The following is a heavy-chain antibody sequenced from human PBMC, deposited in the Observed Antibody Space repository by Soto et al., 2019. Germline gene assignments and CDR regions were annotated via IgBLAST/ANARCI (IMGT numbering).Heavy chain of an antibody. D-gene: IGHD5-18*01. CDR3: ARTTERQLWPYYYYGMDV. V-gene: IGHV1-2*02. J-gene: IGHJ6*02. CDR2: INPKSGGT. CDR1: GYTFTDYF. Sequence: ASVKVSCKASGYTFTDYFIHWFRQSPGQGLECLGWINPKSGGTNYAQRFQGRVTMTRDTSVSTAYMEVSRLRSDDTAVYYCARTTERQLWPYYYYGMDVWGQGTTVTVSS.